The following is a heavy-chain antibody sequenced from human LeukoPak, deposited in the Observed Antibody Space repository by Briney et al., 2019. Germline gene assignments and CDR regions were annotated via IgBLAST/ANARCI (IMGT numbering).Heavy chain of an antibody. J-gene: IGHJ3*02. Sequence: GGSLRLSCAASGFSFSSYRMNWVRQAPGKGLEWVSYISIRSSTIYYADSVKGRFTISRDNAKNSLYVQMNSLRAEDTAVYYCARERDGYTHDAFDIWGQGTMVTVSS. CDR1: GFSFSSYR. D-gene: IGHD5-24*01. V-gene: IGHV3-48*01. CDR2: ISIRSSTI. CDR3: ARERDGYTHDAFDI.